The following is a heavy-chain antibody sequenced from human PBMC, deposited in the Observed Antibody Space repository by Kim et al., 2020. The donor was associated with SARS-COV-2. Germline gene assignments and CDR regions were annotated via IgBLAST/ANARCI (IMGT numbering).Heavy chain of an antibody. CDR3: ARPGIAAEVPGWFDP. CDR1: GFTFSSYS. V-gene: IGHV3-21*01. D-gene: IGHD6-13*01. J-gene: IGHJ5*02. CDR2: ISSSSSYI. Sequence: GGSLRLSCAASGFTFSSYSMNWVRQAPGKGLEWVSSISSSSSYIYYADSVKGRFTISRDNAKNSLYLQMNSLRAEDTAVYYCARPGIAAEVPGWFDPWGQGTLVTVSS.